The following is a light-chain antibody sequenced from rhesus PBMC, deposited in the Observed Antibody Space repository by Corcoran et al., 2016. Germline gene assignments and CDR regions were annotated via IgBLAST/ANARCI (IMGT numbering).Light chain of an antibody. CDR2: NTF. J-gene: IGKJ4*01. CDR3: QQYNNWPLT. V-gene: IGKV3-35*01. Sequence: EIVLTQSPATLSLSPGERATLSCRASQSVSSNLAWYQQKPGQAPRLLIYNTFNRATGIPDRFSGSGSGTDVTLTSSSLEPEDVGIYYCQQYNNWPLTFGGGTKVDLK. CDR1: QSVSSN.